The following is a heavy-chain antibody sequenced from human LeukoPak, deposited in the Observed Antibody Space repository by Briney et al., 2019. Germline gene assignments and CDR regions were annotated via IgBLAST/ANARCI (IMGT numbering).Heavy chain of an antibody. CDR2: ISSSSSYT. D-gene: IGHD3-22*01. CDR3: ARVEDYGYYDSSGYFDY. Sequence: GGSLRLSCAASGFTFSSYAMSWVRQAPGKGLEWVSSISSSSSYTYYADSVKGRFTISRDNAKNSLYLQMNSLRAEDTAVYYCARVEDYGYYDSSGYFDYWGQGTLVTVSS. J-gene: IGHJ4*02. CDR1: GFTFSSYA. V-gene: IGHV3-21*01.